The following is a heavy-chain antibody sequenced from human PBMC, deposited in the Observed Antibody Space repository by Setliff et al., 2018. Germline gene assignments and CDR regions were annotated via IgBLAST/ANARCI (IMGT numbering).Heavy chain of an antibody. V-gene: IGHV3-43D*04. Sequence: PGGSLRLSCVTSGFTFSTYWMHWVRQAPGQGLVWVSLISWDGGSTYYADSVKGRLTISRDNSKNSLYLQMNSLRAEDTALYYCAKDNPETCAFDIWGQGTMVTVSS. CDR2: ISWDGGST. CDR1: GFTFSTYW. J-gene: IGHJ3*02. CDR3: AKDNPETCAFDI.